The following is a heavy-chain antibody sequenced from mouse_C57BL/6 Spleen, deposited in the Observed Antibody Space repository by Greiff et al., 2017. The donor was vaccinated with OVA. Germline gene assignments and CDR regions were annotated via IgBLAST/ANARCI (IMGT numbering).Heavy chain of an antibody. CDR1: GYTFTDYE. J-gene: IGHJ2*01. D-gene: IGHD1-1*01. V-gene: IGHV1-15*01. CDR2: IDPETGGT. CDR3: TRSPLLLL. Sequence: PVKQSGAELVRPGASVTLSCKASGYTFTDYEMHWVKQTPVHGLEWIGAIDPETGGTAYNQKFKGKAILTADKSSSTAYMELRSLTSEDSAVYYCTRSPLLLLWGQGTTLTVSS.